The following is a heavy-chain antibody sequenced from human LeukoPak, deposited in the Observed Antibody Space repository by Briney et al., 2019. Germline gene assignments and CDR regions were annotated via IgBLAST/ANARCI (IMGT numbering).Heavy chain of an antibody. J-gene: IGHJ6*03. CDR3: AKKSDIVVVPAANYMDV. D-gene: IGHD2-2*01. CDR2: ISSSSSYI. V-gene: IGHV3-21*01. CDR1: GFTFNSYS. Sequence: GGSLRLSCAASGFTFNSYSMNWVRQAPGKGLEWVSSISSSSSYIYYADSVKGRFTISRDNAKNSLYLQMNSLRAEDTAVYYCAKKSDIVVVPAANYMDVWGKGTTVTVSS.